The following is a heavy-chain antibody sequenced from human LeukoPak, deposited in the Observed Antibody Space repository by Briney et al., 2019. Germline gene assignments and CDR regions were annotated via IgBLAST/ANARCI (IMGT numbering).Heavy chain of an antibody. CDR1: GFTFSDYY. J-gene: IGHJ4*02. Sequence: GGSLRLSCAASGFTFSDYYMSWIRQAPGKGLEWVSYISSSGSTIYYADSVKGRFTISRDNAKNSLYLQMNSLRAEDTAVYYCARVRSLERQYYFDYWGQGTLVTVSS. D-gene: IGHD1-1*01. CDR2: ISSSGSTI. CDR3: ARVRSLERQYYFDY. V-gene: IGHV3-11*04.